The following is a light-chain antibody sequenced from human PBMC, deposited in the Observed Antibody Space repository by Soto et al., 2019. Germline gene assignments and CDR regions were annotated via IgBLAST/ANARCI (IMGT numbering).Light chain of an antibody. J-gene: IGLJ1*01. V-gene: IGLV1-44*01. Sequence: QCVLTQPPSASGTPVQTGSISCSGSSSNIGTSSVHWYKHLPGTAPKPLIYTNDQRPSGVPDRSSGSKSGTSASLAISGLQSEDEADYYCAVWDDSLNGHVFGAGTKVTVL. CDR3: AVWDDSLNGHV. CDR2: TND. CDR1: SSNIGTSS.